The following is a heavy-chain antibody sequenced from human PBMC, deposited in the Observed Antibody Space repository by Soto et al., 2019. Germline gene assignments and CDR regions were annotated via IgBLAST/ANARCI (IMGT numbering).Heavy chain of an antibody. CDR1: GGTFSSYA. D-gene: IGHD5-12*01. CDR3: ARSRDGYNALDY. Sequence: QVQLVQSGAEVKKPGSSVKVSCKASGGTFSSYAISWVRQAPGQGLEWMGGIIPLFGTVNYAQKFQARVTISADESTSTAYMQLGSLRSEDTAVYYCARSRDGYNALDYWGQGTLVTVSS. V-gene: IGHV1-69*12. J-gene: IGHJ4*02. CDR2: IIPLFGTV.